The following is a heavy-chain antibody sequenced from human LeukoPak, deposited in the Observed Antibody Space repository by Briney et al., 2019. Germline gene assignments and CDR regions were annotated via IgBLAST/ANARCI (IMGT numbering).Heavy chain of an antibody. V-gene: IGHV1-69*04. J-gene: IGHJ4*02. CDR2: IIPILGIA. D-gene: IGHD5-18*01. Sequence: SVKVSCKASGYTFTSYDINWVRQATGQGLEWMGRIIPILGIANYAQKFQGRVTITADKSTSTAYMELSSLRSEDTAVYYCAKEFSTGYSYGFRLFDYWGQGTLVTVSS. CDR1: GYTFTSYD. CDR3: AKEFSTGYSYGFRLFDY.